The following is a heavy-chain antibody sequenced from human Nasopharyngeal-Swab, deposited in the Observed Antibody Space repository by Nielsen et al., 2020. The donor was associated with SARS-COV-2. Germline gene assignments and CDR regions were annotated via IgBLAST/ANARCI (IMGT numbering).Heavy chain of an antibody. Sequence: ASVKVSCKVSGYTLTELSMHWVRQAPGKGLEWMGGFDPEDGETIYAQKFQGRVTMTEDTSTDTAYMELSSLRSEDTAVYYCATAPPPRLYCTNGVCYGGGWFDPWGQGTLVTVSS. CDR1: GYTLTELS. CDR2: FDPEDGET. D-gene: IGHD2-8*01. V-gene: IGHV1-24*01. CDR3: ATAPPPRLYCTNGVCYGGGWFDP. J-gene: IGHJ5*02.